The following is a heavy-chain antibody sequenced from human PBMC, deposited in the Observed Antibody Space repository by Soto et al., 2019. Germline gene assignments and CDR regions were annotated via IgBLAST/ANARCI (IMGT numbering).Heavy chain of an antibody. CDR3: ARAWYYYDSSGSNYWYFDL. V-gene: IGHV4-31*03. CDR2: IYYSGST. CDR1: GGSISSGGYY. Sequence: QVQLQESGPGLVKPSQTLSLTCTVSGGSISSGGYYWSWIRQHPGKGLEWIGYIYYSGSTYYNPSLKSRVTISVDTSKNQFSLKLSSVTAADTAVYYCARAWYYYDSSGSNYWYFDLWGRGTLVTVSS. D-gene: IGHD3-22*01. J-gene: IGHJ2*01.